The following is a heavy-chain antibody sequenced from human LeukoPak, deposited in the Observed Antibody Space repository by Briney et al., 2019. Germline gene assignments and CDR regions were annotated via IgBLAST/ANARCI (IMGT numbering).Heavy chain of an antibody. Sequence: GGSLRLSCAASGFTFSSYAMSWVRQAPGKGLEWVSAISGSGGSTYYADSVKGRFTISRDISKNTLYLQMKSLRAEDTAVYYCAKDVEDGSGTLIGYWGQGTLVTVSS. CDR1: GFTFSSYA. CDR3: AKDVEDGSGTLIGY. D-gene: IGHD3-10*01. J-gene: IGHJ4*02. V-gene: IGHV3-23*01. CDR2: ISGSGGST.